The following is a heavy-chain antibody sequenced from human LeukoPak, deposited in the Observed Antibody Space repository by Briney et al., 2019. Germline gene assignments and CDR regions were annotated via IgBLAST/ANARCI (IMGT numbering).Heavy chain of an antibody. J-gene: IGHJ4*02. CDR3: ARGGIAVAGTYSGFDY. D-gene: IGHD6-19*01. V-gene: IGHV4-31*03. CDR2: IYYSGST. Sequence: PSQTLSLTCTVSGGSISSGGYYWSWIRQHPGKGLEWIGYIYYSGSTYYNPSLKSRVTISVDTSKNQFSLKLSSVTAADTAVYYCARGGIAVAGTYSGFDYWGQGTLVTVSS. CDR1: GGSISSGGYY.